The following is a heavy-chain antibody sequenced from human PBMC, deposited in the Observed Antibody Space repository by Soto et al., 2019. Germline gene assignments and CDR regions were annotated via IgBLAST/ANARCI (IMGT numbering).Heavy chain of an antibody. CDR3: ASYGGSYGGVNWFDP. CDR2: IIPIFGTA. J-gene: IGHJ5*02. CDR1: GGTFSSYA. V-gene: IGHV1-69*01. Sequence: QVQLVQSGAEVKKPGSSVKVSCKASGGTFSSYAISWVRQAPGQGLEWMGGIIPIFGTANYAQKFQGRVTITADESTSTAYMELSSLRSEVTALYYCASYGGSYGGVNWFDPWGQGTLVTVSS. D-gene: IGHD1-26*01.